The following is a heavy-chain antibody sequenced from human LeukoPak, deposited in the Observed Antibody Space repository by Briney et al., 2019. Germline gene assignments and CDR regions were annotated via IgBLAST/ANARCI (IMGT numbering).Heavy chain of an antibody. D-gene: IGHD4-17*01. CDR3: ARGLEANYGDYPFDY. V-gene: IGHV3-21*01. Sequence: PGGSLRLSCAASGFTFSSYSMNWVRQAPGKGLEWVSSISSSSSYIYYADSVKGRFTISRDNAKNSLYLQMNSLRAEDTAVYYCARGLEANYGDYPFDYWGQGTLVTVSS. CDR1: GFTFSSYS. J-gene: IGHJ4*02. CDR2: ISSSSSYI.